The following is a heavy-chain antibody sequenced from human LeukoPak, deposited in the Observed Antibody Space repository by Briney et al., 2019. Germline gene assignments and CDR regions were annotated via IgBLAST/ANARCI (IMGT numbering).Heavy chain of an antibody. D-gene: IGHD1-7*01. J-gene: IGHJ4*02. Sequence: ASVKLSCKASGYTFTSYGISWVRQAPGQGLEWMGWISAYNGNTNYAQKLQGRVTMTTDTSTSTAYMELRSLRSDDTAVYYCARDSRTPKLLELLPDYWGQGTLVTVSS. CDR1: GYTFTSYG. CDR2: ISAYNGNT. CDR3: ARDSRTPKLLELLPDY. V-gene: IGHV1-18*01.